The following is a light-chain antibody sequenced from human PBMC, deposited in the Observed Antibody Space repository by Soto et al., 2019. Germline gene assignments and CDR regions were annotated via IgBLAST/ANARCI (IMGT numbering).Light chain of an antibody. CDR2: GAS. J-gene: IGKJ5*01. CDR3: QQYGSSPLTT. Sequence: EIVLTQSPGTLSLSPGERATLSCRASQSVSSSYLAWYQQKPGQAPRLLIYGASSRATGIPDRFSGSGSGTDFTLTISRLEPEDFAVYSCQQYGSSPLTTFGQGTRLEIK. V-gene: IGKV3-20*01. CDR1: QSVSSSY.